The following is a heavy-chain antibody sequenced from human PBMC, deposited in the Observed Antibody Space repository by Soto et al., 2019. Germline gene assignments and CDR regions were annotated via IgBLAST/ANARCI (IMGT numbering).Heavy chain of an antibody. Sequence: SVKVSCNASGGTFSSYAISWVRQAPGQGLEWMGGIIPIFGTANYAQKFQGRVTITADESTSTAYMELSSLRSEDTAVYYCARALEYQLLNFDYWGQGTLVTVSS. CDR3: ARALEYQLLNFDY. D-gene: IGHD2-2*01. J-gene: IGHJ4*02. CDR1: GGTFSSYA. V-gene: IGHV1-69*13. CDR2: IIPIFGTA.